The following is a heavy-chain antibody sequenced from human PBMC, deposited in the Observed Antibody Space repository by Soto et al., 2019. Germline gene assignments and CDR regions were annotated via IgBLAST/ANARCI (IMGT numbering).Heavy chain of an antibody. V-gene: IGHV3-53*01. D-gene: IGHD1-26*01. J-gene: IGHJ4*02. CDR2: IYSGGST. Sequence: HAXGSLRLSCASSGFTVSSNYMSLVRQAPGKGLEWVSVIYSGGSTYYADSVKGRFTISRDNSKNTLYLQMNSLRAEDTAVYYCARVSVPELDYFDDAGEATLRTASS. CDR3: ARVSVPELDYFDD. CDR1: GFTVSSNY.